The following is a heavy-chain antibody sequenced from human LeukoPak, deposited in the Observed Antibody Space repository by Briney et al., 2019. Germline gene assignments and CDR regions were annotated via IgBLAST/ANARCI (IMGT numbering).Heavy chain of an antibody. D-gene: IGHD3-9*01. V-gene: IGHV3-66*01. CDR3: ARSVYYDTLTGYYYYALDV. J-gene: IGHJ6*02. CDR1: GFTVSSNY. Sequence: GGSLRLSCAASGFTVSSNYISWVRQAPGKGLEWVSVKGRFTISRDNSKNTLYHQMDSLRGEDTAVYYCARSVYYDTLTGYYYYALDVWGQGTTVTVSS.